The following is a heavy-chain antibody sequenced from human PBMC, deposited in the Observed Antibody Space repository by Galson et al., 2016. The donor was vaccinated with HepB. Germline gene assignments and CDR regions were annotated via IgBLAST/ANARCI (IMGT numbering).Heavy chain of an antibody. D-gene: IGHD1-20*01. Sequence: SQSLPCAASGFTFRNCAMNWLRQAPGKALECVSFIIGDGATPHHADSVKDRFTISRDNPKNTLFLQMNSLRAEDTAVYFCAKDLAALTGSFDYWGQGTLVTVSS. CDR2: IIGDGATP. J-gene: IGHJ4*02. CDR3: AKDLAALTGSFDY. CDR1: GFTFRNCA. V-gene: IGHV3-23*01.